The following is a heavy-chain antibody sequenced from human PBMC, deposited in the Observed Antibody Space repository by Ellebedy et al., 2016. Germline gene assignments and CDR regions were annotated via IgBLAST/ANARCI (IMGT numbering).Heavy chain of an antibody. D-gene: IGHD3-3*01. CDR2: IIPIFGTA. CDR1: GYTFTSYA. Sequence: SVKVSXXASGYTFTSYAISWVRQAPGQGLEWMGGIIPIFGTANYAQKFQGRVTITADESTSTAYMELSSLRSEDTAVYYCARQLRPDFWSGYYGGTFDYWGQGTLVTVSS. J-gene: IGHJ4*02. CDR3: ARQLRPDFWSGYYGGTFDY. V-gene: IGHV1-69*13.